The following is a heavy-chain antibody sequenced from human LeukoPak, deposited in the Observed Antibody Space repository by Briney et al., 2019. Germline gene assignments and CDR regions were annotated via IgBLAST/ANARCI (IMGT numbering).Heavy chain of an antibody. V-gene: IGHV5-51*01. Sequence: GESLKISCKGSGYSFTSYWIGWVRQMPGKGLEWMGIIYPGDSDTRYSPSFQGQVTISADKSISTAYLQWSSLKASDTAMYYCAIFSAAAGPYFDYWGQGTQVTVSS. CDR1: GYSFTSYW. CDR3: AIFSAAAGPYFDY. D-gene: IGHD6-13*01. J-gene: IGHJ4*02. CDR2: IYPGDSDT.